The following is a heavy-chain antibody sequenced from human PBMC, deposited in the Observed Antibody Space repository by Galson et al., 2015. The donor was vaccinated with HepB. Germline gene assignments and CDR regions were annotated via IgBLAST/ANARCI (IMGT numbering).Heavy chain of an antibody. Sequence: SLRLSCAASGFTFSGYAMSWVRQAPGKGLDWVPGISAGGGITYYADSVKGRFTISRDNSKSTLYLQMNSLRAEDTAVYYCAKDGGDCSGGNCYYFDYWGQGALVTVSS. CDR3: AKDGGDCSGGNCYYFDY. D-gene: IGHD2-15*01. CDR1: GFTFSGYA. V-gene: IGHV3-23*01. J-gene: IGHJ4*02. CDR2: ISAGGGIT.